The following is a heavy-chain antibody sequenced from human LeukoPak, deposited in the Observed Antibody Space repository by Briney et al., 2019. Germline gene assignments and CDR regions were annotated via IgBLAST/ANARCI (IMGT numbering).Heavy chain of an antibody. V-gene: IGHV1-3*01. CDR3: ARDIVVVPAAKGGRYYYGMDA. D-gene: IGHD2-2*01. Sequence: ASVKVSCKASGYTFTSYAMHWVRQAPGQRLEWMGWINAGNGNTKYSQKFQGRVTITRDTSASTAYMELSSLRSEDTAVYYCARDIVVVPAAKGGRYYYGMDAGGQGTTATVS. CDR2: INAGNGNT. J-gene: IGHJ6*02. CDR1: GYTFTSYA.